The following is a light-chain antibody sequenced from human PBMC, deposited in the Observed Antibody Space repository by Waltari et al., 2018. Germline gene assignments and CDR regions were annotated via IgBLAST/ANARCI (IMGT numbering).Light chain of an antibody. CDR1: QSVSSY. CDR2: GVS. V-gene: IGKV3-11*01. CDR3: QQRSAWPLT. J-gene: IGKJ4*01. Sequence: TLSCRASQSVSSYLAWYQQKPGLTPRLLIYGVSNRATGIPARFSGSGSGTDFTLTITSLEPEDFAVYYCQQRSAWPLTFGGGTKVEIK.